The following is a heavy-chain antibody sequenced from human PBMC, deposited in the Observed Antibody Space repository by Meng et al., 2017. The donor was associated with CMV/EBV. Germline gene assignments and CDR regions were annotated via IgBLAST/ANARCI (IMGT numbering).Heavy chain of an antibody. CDR3: VRKRFFVEWLLLDYYYYYGMDV. V-gene: IGHV3-19*01. CDR2: VSWNGSRT. Sequence: GESLKISCAASGFTFSNSDMNWVRQAPGKGLEWVSGVSWNGSRTHYADSVKGRFIISRDNSRNFLYQQMNSLRPEDMAVYYCVRKRFFVEWLLLDYYYYYGMDVWGQGTTVTVSS. J-gene: IGHJ6*02. CDR1: GFTFSNSD. D-gene: IGHD3-3*01.